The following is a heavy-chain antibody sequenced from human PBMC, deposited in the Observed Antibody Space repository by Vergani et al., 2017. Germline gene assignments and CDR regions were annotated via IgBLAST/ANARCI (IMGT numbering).Heavy chain of an antibody. Sequence: EVQLVESGGGLVQPGGSLRLSCAASGFTFSSYDMHWVRQATGKGLEWVSAIGTAGDTYYPGSVKGRFTISRDNSKNTLYLQMNSLRAEDTAVYYCAKDLPQTYYYYGMDVWGQGTTVTVAS. CDR3: AKDLPQTYYYYGMDV. V-gene: IGHV3-13*01. CDR1: GFTFSSYD. J-gene: IGHJ6*02. CDR2: IGTAGDT.